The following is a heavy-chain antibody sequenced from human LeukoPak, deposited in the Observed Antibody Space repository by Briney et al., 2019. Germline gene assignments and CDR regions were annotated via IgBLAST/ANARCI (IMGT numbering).Heavy chain of an antibody. J-gene: IGHJ4*02. D-gene: IGHD3-3*01. CDR2: ILYDGSNK. CDR3: AKGPLSLEWLSTFDY. Sequence: GGSLRLSCSAAGFTFSRYGIHWVSHEPSKWLEWVAGILYDGSNKYYADSVKGRFTISRDTSKSTLYLQMNSLRAEDTAMYYCAKGPLSLEWLSTFDYWGQGTLVTVSS. V-gene: IGHV3-30*18. CDR1: GFTFSRYG.